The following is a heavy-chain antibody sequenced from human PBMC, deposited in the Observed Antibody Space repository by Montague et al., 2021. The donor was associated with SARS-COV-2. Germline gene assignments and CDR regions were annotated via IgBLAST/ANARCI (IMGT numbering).Heavy chain of an antibody. V-gene: IGHV3-48*03. CDR3: ARDRSYYDILTGYYTICYFDY. J-gene: IGHJ4*02. CDR1: GFTFSSYE. CDR2: ISSSGSTI. Sequence: SLRLSCAASGFTFSSYEMNWVRQAPGKGLEWVSYISSSGSTIYYADSVKGRFTISRDNAKNSLYLQMNSLRAEDTAVYYCARDRSYYDILTGYYTICYFDYWGQGTLVTASS. D-gene: IGHD3-9*01.